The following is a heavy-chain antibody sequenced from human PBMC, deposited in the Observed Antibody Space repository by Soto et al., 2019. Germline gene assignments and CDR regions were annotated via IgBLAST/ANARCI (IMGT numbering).Heavy chain of an antibody. Sequence: GGSLRLSCAASGFTFGSYSMNWVRQAPGKGLEWVSSISSSSSYIYYADSVKGRFTISRDNAKNSLYLQMNSLRAEDTAVYYCARFRSPGVFENSIAADHYYYYGMDVWGQGTTVTVS. CDR3: ARFRSPGVFENSIAADHYYYYGMDV. CDR2: ISSSSSYI. D-gene: IGHD6-13*01. CDR1: GFTFGSYS. V-gene: IGHV3-21*01. J-gene: IGHJ6*02.